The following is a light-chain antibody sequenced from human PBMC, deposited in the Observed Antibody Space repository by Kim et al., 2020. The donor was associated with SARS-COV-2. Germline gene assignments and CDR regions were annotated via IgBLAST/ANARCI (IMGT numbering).Light chain of an antibody. CDR2: QDS. CDR1: KLGDKY. CDR3: QAWDSSNVV. Sequence: VSPGQTASITCSGDKLGDKYACWYQQKPGQSPVLVIYQDSKRPSGIPERLSGSNSGNTATLTISGTQAMDEADYYCQAWDSSNVVFGGGTQLTVL. V-gene: IGLV3-1*01. J-gene: IGLJ2*01.